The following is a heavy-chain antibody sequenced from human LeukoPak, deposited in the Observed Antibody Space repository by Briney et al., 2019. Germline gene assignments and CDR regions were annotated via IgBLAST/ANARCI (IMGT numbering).Heavy chain of an antibody. D-gene: IGHD3-10*01. Sequence: RPGGSLRLSCAASGFTFSSYGMHWVRQAPGKGLEWVAFIRYDGSNKYYADSVKGRFTISRDNSKNTLYLQMNSLRAEDTAVYYCASRGGFGELCLDYWGQETLVTVSS. J-gene: IGHJ4*02. CDR1: GFTFSSYG. V-gene: IGHV3-30*02. CDR2: IRYDGSNK. CDR3: ASRGGFGELCLDY.